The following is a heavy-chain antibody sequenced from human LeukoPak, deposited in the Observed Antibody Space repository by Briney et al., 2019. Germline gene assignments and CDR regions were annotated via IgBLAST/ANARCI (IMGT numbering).Heavy chain of an antibody. Sequence: SETLSLTCTVSGGSISSYYWSWIRQPPGKGLEWIGYIYYSGSTNYNPSLKSRVTISVDTSKNQFSLKLSSVTAADTAVYYCARLKDSGWYGHYGMDVWGQGTTVTVSS. CDR2: IYYSGST. CDR1: GGSISSYY. J-gene: IGHJ6*02. V-gene: IGHV4-59*08. D-gene: IGHD6-19*01. CDR3: ARLKDSGWYGHYGMDV.